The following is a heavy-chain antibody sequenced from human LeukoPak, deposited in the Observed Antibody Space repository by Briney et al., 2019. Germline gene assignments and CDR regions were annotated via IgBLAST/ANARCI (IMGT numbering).Heavy chain of an antibody. CDR2: ITGSGGKT. CDR1: GFIFSTYE. CDR3: ARDWTSGIVGATAID. D-gene: IGHD1-26*01. J-gene: IGHJ4*02. Sequence: GGSLRLSCAASGFIFSTYEMNWVRQAPGRGLEWLSYITGSGGKTYYADSVKGRFTISRDNANKLLFLHMNSLRAEDTAVYYCARDWTSGIVGATAIDWGQGTLVTVSS. V-gene: IGHV3-48*03.